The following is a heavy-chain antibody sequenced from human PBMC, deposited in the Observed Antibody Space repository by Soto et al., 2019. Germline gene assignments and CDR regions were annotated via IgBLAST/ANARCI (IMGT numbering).Heavy chain of an antibody. J-gene: IGHJ4*02. Sequence: PGGALGLSCAASGFTFSGYGMHWVRQAPGKGREWVAVISYDGSNKYYADSVKGRFTISKDNSKNTLDLQMNSLRAEDTAVYYCAKGRRVTGTPYPLFHSWGQGTPAPVSS. V-gene: IGHV3-30*18. CDR2: ISYDGSNK. CDR1: GFTFSGYG. CDR3: AKGRRVTGTPYPLFHS. D-gene: IGHD1-7*01.